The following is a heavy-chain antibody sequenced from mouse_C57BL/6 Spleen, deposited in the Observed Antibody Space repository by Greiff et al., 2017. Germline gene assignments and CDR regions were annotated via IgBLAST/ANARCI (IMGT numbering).Heavy chain of an antibody. J-gene: IGHJ4*01. D-gene: IGHD2-4*01. V-gene: IGHV1-54*01. CDR1: GYAFTNYL. CDR3: ARGNMITNYAMDY. CDR2: INPGSGGT. Sequence: VQLQQSGAELVRPGTSVKVSCKASGYAFTNYLIEWVKQRPGQGLEWIGVINPGSGGTNYNEKFKGKATLTADKSSSTAYMQLSSLTSEDSAVYFCARGNMITNYAMDYWGQGTSVTVSS.